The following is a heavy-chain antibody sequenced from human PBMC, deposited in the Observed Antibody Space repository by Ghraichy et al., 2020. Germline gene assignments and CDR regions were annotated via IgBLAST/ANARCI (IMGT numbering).Heavy chain of an antibody. CDR1: GFPFSDNW. J-gene: IGHJ4*02. CDR2: ISDDGGGT. V-gene: IGHV3-74*03. D-gene: IGHD2-15*01. CDR3: TRDLGGVAARDH. Sequence: GGSLRLSCAASGFPFSDNWMPWVRQAPGKGLVWLSLISDDGGGTMYADSVKGRFTISRDNAKNTVYLQMNSLRAEDTAMYYCTRDLGGVAARDHWGRGTLVTVSS.